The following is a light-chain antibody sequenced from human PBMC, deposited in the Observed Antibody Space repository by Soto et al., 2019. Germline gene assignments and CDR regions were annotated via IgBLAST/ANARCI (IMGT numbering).Light chain of an antibody. CDR2: EVS. CDR1: SSDVGEENY. V-gene: IGLV2-8*01. Sequence: QSVLTQPPSASGSPGQSVTITCSGTSSDVGEENYVSWYQQHPGKVPKLILYEVSKRPSGVPDRFSGSRSGNTASLTVSGLQAEDEADYDCSSFAGSPVVFGGGTQLTVL. J-gene: IGLJ2*01. CDR3: SSFAGSPVV.